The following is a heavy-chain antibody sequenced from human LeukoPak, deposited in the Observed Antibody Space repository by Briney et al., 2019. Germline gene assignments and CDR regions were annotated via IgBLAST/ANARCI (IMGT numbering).Heavy chain of an antibody. CDR3: ARGAAAAGRGY. Sequence: GGSLGLSCAASGFTFSSYGMSWVRQAPGKGLEWVSSLSGSGGSTYYADSVKGRFTISRDNAKNSLYLQMNSLRAEDTAVYYCARGAAAAGRGYWGQGTLVTVSS. CDR2: LSGSGGST. V-gene: IGHV3-23*01. D-gene: IGHD6-13*01. CDR1: GFTFSSYG. J-gene: IGHJ4*02.